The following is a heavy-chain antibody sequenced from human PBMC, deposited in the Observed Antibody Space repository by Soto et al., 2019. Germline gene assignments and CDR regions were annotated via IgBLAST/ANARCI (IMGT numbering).Heavy chain of an antibody. V-gene: IGHV3-11*01. CDR1: GFTFSDYY. Sequence: GGSLRLSCAASGFTFSDYYMHWIRQAPGKGLEWISYISSSGSGIYYADSVKGRFTISRDNAKNSLYLQMNSLRAEDTAVYYCARDQIAVADTSLWGPGTLVTVSS. J-gene: IGHJ4*02. D-gene: IGHD6-19*01. CDR3: ARDQIAVADTSL. CDR2: ISSSGSGI.